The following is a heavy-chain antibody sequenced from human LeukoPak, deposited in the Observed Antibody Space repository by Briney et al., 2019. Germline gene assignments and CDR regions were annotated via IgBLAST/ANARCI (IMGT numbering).Heavy chain of an antibody. Sequence: GESLKISCKGSGYSFTSYWIGWVRQMPGKGLEWMGIIYPGDSDTRYSPSFQGQVTISADKSISTAYLQWSSLKASDTAMYYCARQPVGNYYYYYMDVWGKGTTVTVSS. V-gene: IGHV5-51*01. J-gene: IGHJ6*03. CDR2: IYPGDSDT. CDR3: ARQPVGNYYYYYMDV. CDR1: GYSFTSYW. D-gene: IGHD1-26*01.